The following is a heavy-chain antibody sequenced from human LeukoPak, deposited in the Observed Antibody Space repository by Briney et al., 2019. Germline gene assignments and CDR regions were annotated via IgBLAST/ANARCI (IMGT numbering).Heavy chain of an antibody. CDR1: GFTVSSNY. Sequence: GGSLRLSCAASGFTVSSNYMSWVRQAPGKGLEWVSVIYSGGSTYYADSVLGRFTISRDNSKNTLYLQMNSLRAEDTAVYYCATQPYGDYEEWGQGTLVTVSS. CDR3: ATQPYGDYEE. D-gene: IGHD4-17*01. J-gene: IGHJ4*02. V-gene: IGHV3-53*01. CDR2: IYSGGST.